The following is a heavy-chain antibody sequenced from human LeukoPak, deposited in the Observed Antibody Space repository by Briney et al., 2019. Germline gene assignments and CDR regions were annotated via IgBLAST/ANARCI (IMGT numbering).Heavy chain of an antibody. CDR1: GFTFSSYG. CDR3: AKDQANYYDSSGYPTL. CDR2: ISYDGSNK. Sequence: GGSLRLSCAASGFTFSSYGMHWVRQAPGKGLEWVAVISYDGSNKYYADSVKGRFTISRDNSKNTLYLQMNSLRAEDTAVYYCAKDQANYYDSSGYPTLWGQGTLVTVSS. D-gene: IGHD3-22*01. V-gene: IGHV3-30*18. J-gene: IGHJ4*02.